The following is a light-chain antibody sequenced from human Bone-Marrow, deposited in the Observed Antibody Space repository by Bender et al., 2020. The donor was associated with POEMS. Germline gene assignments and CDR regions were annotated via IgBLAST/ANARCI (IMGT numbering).Light chain of an antibody. Sequence: QSVLTQPPSASGTPGQRVTMACSGSNSNIGSNTVNWYHHLPGTAPRLVVYSNYQRPSGVPARFSGSKSGTSASLAISDIQSEDEGDYYCSSWDDSLSGWVFGGGTKLTVL. CDR1: NSNIGSNT. V-gene: IGLV1-44*01. CDR3: SSWDDSLSGWV. J-gene: IGLJ3*02. CDR2: SNY.